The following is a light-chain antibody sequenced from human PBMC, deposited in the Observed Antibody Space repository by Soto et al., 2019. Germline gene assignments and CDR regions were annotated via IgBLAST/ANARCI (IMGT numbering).Light chain of an antibody. CDR2: DAS. CDR3: QQYNNYPWT. J-gene: IGKJ1*01. CDR1: QNINRR. Sequence: DIQMTQSPSTLSASVGDRVTITCRASQNINRRLVWYQQKPGKAPNLLIYDASSLESGVPARFSGGGSGTEFTLTISSLQPDDFSTFYCQQYNNYPWTVGEGTKVEI. V-gene: IGKV1-5*01.